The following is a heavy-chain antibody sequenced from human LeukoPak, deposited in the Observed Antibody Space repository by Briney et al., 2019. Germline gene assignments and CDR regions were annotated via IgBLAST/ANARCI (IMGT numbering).Heavy chain of an antibody. CDR2: ISAYNGNT. CDR3: ARGLLTYYDFWSGYSNLDY. J-gene: IGHJ4*02. CDR1: GYTFTSYG. V-gene: IGHV1-18*01. Sequence: GASVTVSCKASGYTFTSYGISWVRQAPGQGLEWMGWISAYNGNTNYAQKLQGRVTMATDTSTSTAYMELRSLRSDDTAVYYCARGLLTYYDFWSGYSNLDYWGQGTLVTVSS. D-gene: IGHD3-3*01.